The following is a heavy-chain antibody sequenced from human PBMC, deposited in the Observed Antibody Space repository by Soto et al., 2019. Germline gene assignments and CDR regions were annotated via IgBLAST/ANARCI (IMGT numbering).Heavy chain of an antibody. V-gene: IGHV3-30*18. CDR1: GFTFSSYA. Sequence: QVQLVESGGGVVQPGRSLRLSCAASGFTFSSYAMHWVRQAPGKGLEWVAVISYDGSDKDYADSVKGRFTISRDNSKNTLNLQMTSLRADDTAVYYCAKALGELSPESYDYWGQGTLITVSS. CDR2: ISYDGSDK. J-gene: IGHJ4*02. D-gene: IGHD3-16*02. CDR3: AKALGELSPESYDY.